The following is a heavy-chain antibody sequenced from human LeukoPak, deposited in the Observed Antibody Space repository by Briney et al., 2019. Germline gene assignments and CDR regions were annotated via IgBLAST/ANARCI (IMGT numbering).Heavy chain of an antibody. V-gene: IGHV3-11*01. J-gene: IGHJ4*02. CDR3: VRAYTRGYSDDFGY. Sequence: GGSLRLSCAASGFFLSDYYMSWMRQAPGKGLEWVSYIDGSSSNMYYADSVKGRFTISRDNAKNSLYLQMNSLRGEDTAVYYCVRAYTRGYSDDFGYWGQGTLVTVSS. D-gene: IGHD3-22*01. CDR1: GFFLSDYY. CDR2: IDGSSSNM.